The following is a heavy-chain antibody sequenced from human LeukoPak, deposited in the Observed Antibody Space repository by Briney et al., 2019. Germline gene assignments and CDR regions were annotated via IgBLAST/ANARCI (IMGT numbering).Heavy chain of an antibody. CDR1: GGSFSGYY. CDR2: INHSGST. J-gene: IGHJ4*02. V-gene: IGHV4-34*01. D-gene: IGHD5-24*01. CDR3: ASHVEMATINVGYFDY. Sequence: SETLSLTCAVYGGSFSGYYWSWIRQPPGKGLEWIGEINHSGSTNYNPSLKSRDTISVDTSKNQFSLKLSSVTAADTAVYYCASHVEMATINVGYFDYWGQGTLVTVSS.